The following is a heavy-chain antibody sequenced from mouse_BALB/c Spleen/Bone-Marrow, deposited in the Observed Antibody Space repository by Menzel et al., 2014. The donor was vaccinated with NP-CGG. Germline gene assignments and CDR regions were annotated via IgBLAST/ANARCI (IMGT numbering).Heavy chain of an antibody. CDR1: GYAFSGYW. CDR2: IYPGDGDT. Sequence: VQLQQSGAELMRPGSSVKISCKASGYAFSGYWMNWVKQRPGQGLEWIGQIYPGDGDTDYNGKFKGKATLTADKSSSTAYMQLSSLTSEDSAVYFCARGGISVDYWGQGTTLTVSS. CDR3: ARGGISVDY. J-gene: IGHJ2*01. V-gene: IGHV1-80*01.